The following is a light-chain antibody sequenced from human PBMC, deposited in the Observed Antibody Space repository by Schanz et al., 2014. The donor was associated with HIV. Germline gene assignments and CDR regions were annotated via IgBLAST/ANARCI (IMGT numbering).Light chain of an antibody. CDR2: EVS. V-gene: IGLV2-14*02. Sequence: QSALTQPASVSGSPGQSITISCTGTSSDVGSYNLVSWYQQHPGKAPKLMIYEVSKRPSGVSNRFSGSKSGNTASLTISGLQAEDEADYYCTSYTTTNTWLFGGGTKLTVL. CDR3: TSYTTTNTWL. CDR1: SSDVGSYNL. J-gene: IGLJ3*02.